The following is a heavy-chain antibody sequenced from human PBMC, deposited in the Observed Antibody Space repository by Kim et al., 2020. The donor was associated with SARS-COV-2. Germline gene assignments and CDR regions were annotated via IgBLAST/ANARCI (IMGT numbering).Heavy chain of an antibody. CDR1: VFSFRSDW. Sequence: GGSLRLSCAASVFSFRSDWMTWVRQAPGKGLEWVASIKEDGSEKYYVDSVKGRFTISRDNAENSLYLQMNSLRDEDTAVYYCARYRIGLAYWGQGTLVIV. V-gene: IGHV3-7*01. J-gene: IGHJ4*02. CDR3: ARYRIGLAY. D-gene: IGHD3-16*02. CDR2: IKEDGSEK.